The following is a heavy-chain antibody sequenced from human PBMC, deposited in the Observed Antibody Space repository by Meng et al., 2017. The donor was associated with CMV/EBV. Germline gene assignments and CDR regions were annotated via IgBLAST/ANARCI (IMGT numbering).Heavy chain of an antibody. D-gene: IGHD5-12*01. Sequence: QITLKVSRPPRVKPLTTPPVTFSFSWCAPSTSGVGVCWICHPPGKALELLSLIYWNDDKRYSSSLKSRLTITKETSKNQVVLTMTNMDPVDTATYYCAHSQRGYSRPVDFDYWGQGTLVTVSS. CDR1: WCAPSTSGVG. J-gene: IGHJ4*02. V-gene: IGHV2-5*01. CDR2: IYWNDDK. CDR3: AHSQRGYSRPVDFDY.